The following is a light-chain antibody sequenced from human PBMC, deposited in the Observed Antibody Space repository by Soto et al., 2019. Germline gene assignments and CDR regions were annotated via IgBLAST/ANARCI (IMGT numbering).Light chain of an antibody. CDR3: CSSGGSPTYV. J-gene: IGLJ1*01. CDR2: EVN. V-gene: IGLV2-23*02. Sequence: QSVLTQPASVSGSPGQSITISCTGTSSNVGSYKLVSWDQQHPGKAPKLMIFEVNKRPSGVSNRFSGSKSGNTASLTISGLKVEDEAAYYCCSSGGSPTYVFGTGTKVTVL. CDR1: SSNVGSYKL.